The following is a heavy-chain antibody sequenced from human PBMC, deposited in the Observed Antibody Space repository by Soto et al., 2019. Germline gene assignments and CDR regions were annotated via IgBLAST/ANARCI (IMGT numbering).Heavy chain of an antibody. D-gene: IGHD4-17*01. Sequence: GGSLRLSCAASGFTFSSYAMSWVRQAPGKGLEWVSAISSSGGSTYYADSVKGRFTISRDNSKNTLYLQMNSLRAEDTAVYYCAKGEIGDYGGNSIYFDYWGQGTLVTVSS. CDR1: GFTFSSYA. V-gene: IGHV3-23*01. J-gene: IGHJ4*02. CDR2: ISSSGGST. CDR3: AKGEIGDYGGNSIYFDY.